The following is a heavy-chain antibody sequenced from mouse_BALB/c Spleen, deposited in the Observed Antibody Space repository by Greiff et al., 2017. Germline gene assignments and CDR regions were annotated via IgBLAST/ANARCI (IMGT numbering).Heavy chain of an antibody. V-gene: IGHV5-6*01. J-gene: IGHJ1*01. Sequence: EVKLVESGGDLVKPGGSLKLSCAASGFTFSSYGMSWVRQTPDKRLEWVATISSGGSYTYYPDSVKGRFTISRDKAKNTLYLQMSSLKSEDTAMYYCARSRGGYYVFDVWGAGTTVTVSA. D-gene: IGHD2-3*01. CDR1: GFTFSSYG. CDR3: ARSRGGYYVFDV. CDR2: ISSGGSYT.